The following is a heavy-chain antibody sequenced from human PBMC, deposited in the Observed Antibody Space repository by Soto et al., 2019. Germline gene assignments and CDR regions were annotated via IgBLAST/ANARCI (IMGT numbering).Heavy chain of an antibody. J-gene: IGHJ4*02. Sequence: SETLSLTCTVSGGSISSGGYYWSWIRQHPGKGLEWIGYIYFSGSTYYNPSLKSRVTISVDTSKNQFSLKLSSVTAADTAVYYCARTSHKNYGGNLDYWGQGTLVTVSS. CDR1: GGSISSGGYY. V-gene: IGHV4-31*03. CDR3: ARTSHKNYGGNLDY. D-gene: IGHD4-17*01. CDR2: IYFSGST.